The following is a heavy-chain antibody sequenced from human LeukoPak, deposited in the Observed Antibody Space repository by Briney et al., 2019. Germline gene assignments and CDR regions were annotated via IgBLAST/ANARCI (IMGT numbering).Heavy chain of an antibody. CDR3: ATSGAYEISWAFNI. CDR1: GFTFSTYE. J-gene: IGHJ3*02. V-gene: IGHV3-48*03. D-gene: IGHD5-12*01. Sequence: GRSLRLSCAGSGFTFSTYEMNWIRQAPGKGLEWVSYIGSRPTTTYYAASVRGRFTVSRDNTKNSVYLQMTGLRADDAGVYYCATSGAYEISWAFNIWGQGTMVVVSS. CDR2: IGSRPTTT.